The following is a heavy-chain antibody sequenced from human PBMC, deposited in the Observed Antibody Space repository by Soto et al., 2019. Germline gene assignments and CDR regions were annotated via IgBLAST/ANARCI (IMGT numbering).Heavy chain of an antibody. CDR3: ARGSKSFDS. Sequence: PGGSLRLSCAASGFTFSDHYMDWVRQAPGKGLEWVGRTRNKANSYTTEYAASVKGRFTISRDESKNSLYLQMNSLKTEDTAVYYCARGSKSFDSWGQGTQVTAPQ. CDR1: GFTFSDHY. V-gene: IGHV3-72*01. J-gene: IGHJ4*02. CDR2: TRNKANSYTT.